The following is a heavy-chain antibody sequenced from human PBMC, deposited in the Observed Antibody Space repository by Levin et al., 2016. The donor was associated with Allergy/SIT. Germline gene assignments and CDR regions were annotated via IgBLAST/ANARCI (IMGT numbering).Heavy chain of an antibody. Sequence: WIRQPPGKGLEWVSAISGSGGSTYYADSVKGRFTISRDNSKNTLYLQMNSLRAEDTAVYYCARPAVLYYYGMDVWGQGTTVTVSS. CDR2: ISGSGGST. V-gene: IGHV3-23*01. J-gene: IGHJ6*02. CDR3: ARPAVLYYYGMDV. D-gene: IGHD1-14*01.